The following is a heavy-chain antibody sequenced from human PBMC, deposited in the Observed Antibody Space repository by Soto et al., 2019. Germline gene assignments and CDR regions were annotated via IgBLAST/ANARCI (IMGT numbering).Heavy chain of an antibody. CDR3: ARDRRVGATTINWFDP. CDR1: GFTFSSYG. D-gene: IGHD1-26*01. CDR2: IWYDGSNK. Sequence: QVQLVESGGGVVQPGRSLRLSCAASGFTFSSYGMHWVRQAPGKRLEWVAVIWYDGSNKYYADSVKGRFTISRDNSKNTRYLQMNSLRAEDTAVYYCARDRRVGATTINWFDPWGQGTLVTVSS. V-gene: IGHV3-33*01. J-gene: IGHJ5*02.